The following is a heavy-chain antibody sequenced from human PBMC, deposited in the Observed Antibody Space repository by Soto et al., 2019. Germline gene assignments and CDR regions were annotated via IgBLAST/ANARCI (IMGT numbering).Heavy chain of an antibody. J-gene: IGHJ4*02. CDR3: TPRMTAQFDY. CDR1: GFTFSHYT. Sequence: GGSLRLSCVASGFTFSHYTLNWVRRAPGKGLEWVSTISDRPTGHTHYAESVRGRFTISRDDSRDTVFLQMDSLRAEDTAVYYCTPRMTAQFDYWGQGVLVTVSS. V-gene: IGHV3-23*01. CDR2: ISDRPTGHT. D-gene: IGHD2-21*02.